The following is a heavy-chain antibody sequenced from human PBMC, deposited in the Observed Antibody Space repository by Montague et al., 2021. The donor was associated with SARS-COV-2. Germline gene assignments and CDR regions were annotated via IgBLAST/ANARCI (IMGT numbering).Heavy chain of an antibody. CDR3: ARAHSGSWAHLDN. Sequence: TLSLTCTVSGGSISSGSYYWSWIRQPAGKGLEWIGRIYTSGTTGYXXXXKSRVTISVDTSKNQFSLKLTSVTAADTAVYYCARAHSGSWAHLDNWGQGSLVTVSS. CDR1: GGSISSGSYY. J-gene: IGHJ4*02. V-gene: IGHV4-61*02. D-gene: IGHD5-12*01. CDR2: IYTSGTT.